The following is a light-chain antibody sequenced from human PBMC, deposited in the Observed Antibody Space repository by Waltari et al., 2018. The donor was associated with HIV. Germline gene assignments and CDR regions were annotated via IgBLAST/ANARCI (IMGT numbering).Light chain of an antibody. Sequence: QSALTQPASVSGSPGQSITISCTGTSSDVGSYNPVSWYQQHPGKAPKLMIYEVSKRPSGVSNRFSGSKSGNTASLTISGLQAEDEADYYCCSYAGSSTFGVFGGGTKLTVL. CDR2: EVS. V-gene: IGLV2-23*02. J-gene: IGLJ3*02. CDR3: CSYAGSSTFGV. CDR1: SSDVGSYNP.